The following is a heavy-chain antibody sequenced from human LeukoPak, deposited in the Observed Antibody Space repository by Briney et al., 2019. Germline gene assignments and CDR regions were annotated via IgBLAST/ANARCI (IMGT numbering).Heavy chain of an antibody. CDR3: AKHTLLRGYSYGFDY. V-gene: IGHV3-23*01. CDR1: GFTFSTYA. CDR2: ISGSGGLT. D-gene: IGHD5-18*01. Sequence: GGSLRLSCAASGFTFSTYAMSWVRQAPGKGLEWVSAISGSGGLTFYADSVEGRFTISRDNSKNTLYLQMNSLRAEDTAVHYCAKHTLLRGYSYGFDYWGQGTLVTVSS. J-gene: IGHJ4*02.